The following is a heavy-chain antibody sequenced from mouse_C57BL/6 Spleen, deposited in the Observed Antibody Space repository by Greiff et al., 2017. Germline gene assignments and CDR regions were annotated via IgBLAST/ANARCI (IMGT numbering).Heavy chain of an antibody. V-gene: IGHV1-39*01. CDR1: GYSFSDYN. D-gene: IGHD2-4*01. J-gene: IGHJ4*01. CDR3: ARKTIYYDYDDNAMDN. CDR2: INPSYGTT. Sequence: EVQLQQSGPELVKPGASVKISCKASGYSFSDYNMNWVKQSTGKSLEWIGVINPSYGTTSYNQKFKGKATLTVDQSSSTAYMQLNSLTSEDSAVYYCARKTIYYDYDDNAMDNWGQGTSVTVS.